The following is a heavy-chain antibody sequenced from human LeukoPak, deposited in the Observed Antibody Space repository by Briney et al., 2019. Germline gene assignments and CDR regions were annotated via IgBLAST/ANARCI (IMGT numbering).Heavy chain of an antibody. Sequence: SETPSLTCAVYGGSFNGYYWSWIRQPPGKGLEWIGEINHSGSTNYNPSLKSRVTISVDTSKNQFSLKLSSVTAADTAVYYCARVSGYDWESFYDYWGQGTLVTVSS. CDR1: GGSFNGYY. V-gene: IGHV4-34*01. CDR3: ARVSGYDWESFYDY. D-gene: IGHD5-12*01. J-gene: IGHJ4*02. CDR2: INHSGST.